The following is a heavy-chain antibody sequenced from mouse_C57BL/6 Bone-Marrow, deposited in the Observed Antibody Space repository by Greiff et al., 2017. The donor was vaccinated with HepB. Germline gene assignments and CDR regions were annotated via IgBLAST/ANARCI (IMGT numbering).Heavy chain of an antibody. Sequence: EVQLQESGPVLVKPGASVKMSCKASGYTFTDYYMNWVKQSHGKSLEWIGVINPYNGGTSYNQKFKGKATLTVDKSSSTAYMELNSLTSEDSAVYYCARPYYYGSSYVRYFDVWGTGTTVTVSS. J-gene: IGHJ1*03. V-gene: IGHV1-19*01. CDR2: INPYNGGT. D-gene: IGHD1-1*01. CDR1: GYTFTDYY. CDR3: ARPYYYGSSYVRYFDV.